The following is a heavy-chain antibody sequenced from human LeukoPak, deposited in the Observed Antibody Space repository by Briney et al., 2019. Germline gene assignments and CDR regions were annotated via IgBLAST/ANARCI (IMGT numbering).Heavy chain of an antibody. J-gene: IGHJ5*02. D-gene: IGHD3-22*01. CDR2: IRSKAYGGTT. V-gene: IGHV3-49*04. Sequence: PGRSLRLSCTAFGFTFGDYAMSWVRQAPGKGLEWVGFIRSKAYGGTTEYAASVKGRFTISRDDSKSIAYLQMNSLKTEDTAVYYCTRDLWRYYDSSGLTSGWFDPWGQGTLVTVSS. CDR1: GFTFGDYA. CDR3: TRDLWRYYDSSGLTSGWFDP.